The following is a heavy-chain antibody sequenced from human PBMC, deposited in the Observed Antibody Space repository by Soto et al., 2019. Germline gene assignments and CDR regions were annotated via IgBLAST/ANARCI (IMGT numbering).Heavy chain of an antibody. Sequence: QVQLVQSGAEVKKPGSSVKVSCKASGGTFSSYAISWVRQAPGQGLEWMGGIIPIFGTANYAQKFQGRVTITADESTSXVYMELSSLRSEDTAVYYCARGDSSSSPYYYDGMDVWGQGTTVTVSS. CDR3: ARGDSSSSPYYYDGMDV. CDR2: IIPIFGTA. CDR1: GGTFSSYA. J-gene: IGHJ6*02. D-gene: IGHD6-6*01. V-gene: IGHV1-69*12.